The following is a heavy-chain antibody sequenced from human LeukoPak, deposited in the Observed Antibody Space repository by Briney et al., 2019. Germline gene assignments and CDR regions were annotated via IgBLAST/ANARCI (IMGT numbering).Heavy chain of an antibody. CDR3: AKDLRDQVGVDY. D-gene: IGHD1-26*01. Sequence: PGGSLRLSCAASGFTFRSYGMHWVRQAPGKGLEGVAIISYDGSNKDYADSVKGRFTISRDNSKNTLYLQMNSLRAEDTAVYYCAKDLRDQVGVDYWGQGTLLTVSP. CDR2: ISYDGSNK. V-gene: IGHV3-30*18. CDR1: GFTFRSYG. J-gene: IGHJ4*02.